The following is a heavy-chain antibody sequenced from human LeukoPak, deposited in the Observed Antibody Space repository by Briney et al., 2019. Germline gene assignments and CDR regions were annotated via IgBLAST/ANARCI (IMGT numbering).Heavy chain of an antibody. CDR2: ISYDGSNT. V-gene: IGHV3-30*03. CDR3: ARARPFWSGYPYYFDY. Sequence: GGSLRLSCVASGFTFSTFGMNWVRQAPGKGLEWVAVISYDGSNTYYADSVKGRFVLSRDNSKNMIYLQMNSLRAEDTAVYYCARARPFWSGYPYYFDYWGQGTLVTVSS. J-gene: IGHJ4*02. CDR1: GFTFSTFG. D-gene: IGHD3-3*01.